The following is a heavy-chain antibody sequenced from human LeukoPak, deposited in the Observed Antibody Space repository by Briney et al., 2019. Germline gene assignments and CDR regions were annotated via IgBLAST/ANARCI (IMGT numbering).Heavy chain of an antibody. V-gene: IGHV3-11*04. CDR3: ARDLTEYYYDSSGYHGGDY. D-gene: IGHD3-22*01. CDR2: ISSSGSTI. CDR1: GFTFSDYY. Sequence: AGSLRLSCAASGFTFSDYYMSWLRQAPGKGLEWVSYISSSGSTIYYADYVKGRFTISRDDDKSSLYLQMNSLRAGDTAVNYCARDLTEYYYDSSGYHGGDYWGQGSLVTASS. J-gene: IGHJ4*02.